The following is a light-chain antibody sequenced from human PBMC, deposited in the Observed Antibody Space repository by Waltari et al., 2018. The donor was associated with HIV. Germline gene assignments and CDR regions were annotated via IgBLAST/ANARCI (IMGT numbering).Light chain of an antibody. Sequence: SYELTQPPSVSVSTGQTASIPCSGDKLGNKYACWYQQKPGQSPVLGIYQDSKRPSGIPERFSGSNSGNTATLTISVTQAMDEADYYCQAWDSSPYVVFGGGTKLTVL. CDR1: KLGNKY. V-gene: IGLV3-1*01. CDR2: QDS. J-gene: IGLJ2*01. CDR3: QAWDSSPYVV.